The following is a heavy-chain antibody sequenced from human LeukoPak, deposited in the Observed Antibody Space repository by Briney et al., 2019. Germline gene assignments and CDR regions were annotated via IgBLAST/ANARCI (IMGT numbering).Heavy chain of an antibody. CDR1: GFTFSGSA. V-gene: IGHV3-73*01. D-gene: IGHD3-22*01. J-gene: IGHJ4*02. CDR2: IRSKANSYAT. CDR3: TRPTYYYDSSGYYFFDY. Sequence: PGGSLRLSCAASGFTFSGSAMHWVRQASGEGLEWVGRIRSKANSYATAYAASVRGRFTISRDDSKNTAYLQMNSLKTEDTAVYYCTRPTYYYDSSGYYFFDYWGQGTLVTVSS.